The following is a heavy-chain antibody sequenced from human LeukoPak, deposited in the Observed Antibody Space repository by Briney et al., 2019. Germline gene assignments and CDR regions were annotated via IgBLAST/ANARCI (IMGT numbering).Heavy chain of an antibody. V-gene: IGHV3-11*06. CDR3: ASHRGDYATGYFDY. J-gene: IGHJ4*02. D-gene: IGHD1-1*01. Sequence: GGSLRLSCAASGFTFSDYYMSWIRQAPGKGLEWVSYISSSSSYTNYADSVKGRFTISRDNAKNSLYLQMNSLRAEDTAVYYCASHRGDYATGYFDYWGQGTLVTVSS. CDR1: GFTFSDYY. CDR2: ISSSSSYT.